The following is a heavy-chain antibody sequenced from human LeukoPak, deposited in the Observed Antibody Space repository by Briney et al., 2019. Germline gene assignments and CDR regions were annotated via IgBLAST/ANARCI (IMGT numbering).Heavy chain of an antibody. D-gene: IGHD5-12*01. CDR2: ISWNSGNI. CDR3: AKDGGGYSYYGMDV. Sequence: GGSLRLSCAASGFTFDDYAMHWVRQAPGKGLEWVSGISWNSGNIGYADSMKGRFTISRDNAKNSPYLQMNSLRAEDTALYYCAKDGGGYSYYGMDVWGQGTTVTVSS. V-gene: IGHV3-9*01. J-gene: IGHJ6*02. CDR1: GFTFDDYA.